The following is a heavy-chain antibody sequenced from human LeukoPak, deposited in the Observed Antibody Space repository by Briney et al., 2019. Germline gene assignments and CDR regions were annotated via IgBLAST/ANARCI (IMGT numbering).Heavy chain of an antibody. CDR3: ARLKRLYYFDY. CDR2: IYYSGST. D-gene: IGHD1-1*01. J-gene: IGHJ4*02. V-gene: IGHV4-59*08. Sequence: SETLSLTRTVSGGSISSYYWSWIRQPPGKGLEWIGYIYYSGSTNYNPSLKSRVTISVDTSKNQFSLKLSSVTAADTAVYYCARLKRLYYFDYWGQGTLVTVSS. CDR1: GGSISSYY.